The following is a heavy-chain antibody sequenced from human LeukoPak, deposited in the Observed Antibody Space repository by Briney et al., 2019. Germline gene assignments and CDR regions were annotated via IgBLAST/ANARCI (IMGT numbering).Heavy chain of an antibody. J-gene: IGHJ6*02. CDR1: GGSISSSSYY. D-gene: IGHD2-2*02. V-gene: IGHV4-39*01. Sequence: PSETLSLTCTVSGGSISSSSYYWGWIRQPPGKGLEWIGSIYYSGSTYYNPSLKSRVTISVDTSKNQFSLKLSSVAAADTAVYSCATPSPDIVVVPAAIGPVFYYGMDVWGQGTTVTVSS. CDR3: ATPSPDIVVVPAAIGPVFYYGMDV. CDR2: IYYSGST.